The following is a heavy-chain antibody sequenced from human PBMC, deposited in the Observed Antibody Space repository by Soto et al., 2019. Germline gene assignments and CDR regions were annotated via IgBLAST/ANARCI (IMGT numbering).Heavy chain of an antibody. CDR1: GDSIRSYY. V-gene: IGHV4-59*01. D-gene: IGHD3-3*01. Sequence: SETLSLTCTVSGDSIRSYYWTWIRQPPGRGLEWIGHVYYGGSTNYNPSLQSRFTMSLDTSKNQFSLRLTSMTAADTAVYYCAGEGALATFGVVWGQGTRVTVSS. CDR2: VYYGGST. CDR3: AGEGALATFGVV. J-gene: IGHJ4*02.